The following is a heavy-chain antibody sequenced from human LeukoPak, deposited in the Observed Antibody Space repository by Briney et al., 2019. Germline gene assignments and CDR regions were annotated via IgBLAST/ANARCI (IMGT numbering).Heavy chain of an antibody. CDR3: ARECSGGSCYS. V-gene: IGHV4-61*02. D-gene: IGHD2-15*01. Sequence: SETLSLTCTVSGGSISSGSYYWSWIRQPAGKGLEWIGRIYTSGSTNYNPSLKSRVTISVDTSKNQFSLKLSSVTAADTAVYYCARECSGGSCYSWGQGTLVTVSS. CDR2: IYTSGST. J-gene: IGHJ4*02. CDR1: GGSISSGSYY.